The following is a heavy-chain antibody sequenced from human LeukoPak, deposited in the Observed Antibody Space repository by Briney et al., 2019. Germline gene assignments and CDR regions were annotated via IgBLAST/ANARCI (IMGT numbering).Heavy chain of an antibody. Sequence: PSETLSLTCTVSGGSISSYYWSWIRQPPGKGLEWIGYIYYSGSTNYNPSLKSRVTISVDTSKNQFSLKLSSVTAADTAVYYCARGQTAMVKVYYYGMDVWGQGTTVTVSS. J-gene: IGHJ6*02. V-gene: IGHV4-59*01. CDR3: ARGQTAMVKVYYYGMDV. CDR2: IYYSGST. D-gene: IGHD5-18*01. CDR1: GGSISSYY.